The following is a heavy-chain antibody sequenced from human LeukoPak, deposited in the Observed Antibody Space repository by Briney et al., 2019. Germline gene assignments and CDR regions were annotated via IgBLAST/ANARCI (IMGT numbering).Heavy chain of an antibody. V-gene: IGHV4-59*01. D-gene: IGHD5-12*01. CDR3: ARSGYIVATGYFDY. CDR1: GGSFSSYY. Sequence: SETLSLTCTVSGGSFSSYYWSWIRQPPGKGLEWIGYIYYSGSTNYNPSLKSRVTISVDTSKNQFSLKLSSVTAADTAVYYCARSGYIVATGYFDYWGQGTLVTVSS. CDR2: IYYSGST. J-gene: IGHJ4*02.